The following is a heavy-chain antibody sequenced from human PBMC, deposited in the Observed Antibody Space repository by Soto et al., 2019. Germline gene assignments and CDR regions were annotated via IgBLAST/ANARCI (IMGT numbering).Heavy chain of an antibody. CDR2: ISYDGSNK. CDR3: LYGMDV. J-gene: IGHJ6*02. CDR1: GFTFSSYG. Sequence: QVQLVESGGGVVQPGRSLRLSCAASGFTFSSYGMHWVRQATGKGLEWVAVISYDGSNKYYADSVKGRFTISRDNSKNTLYLQMNSLRAEDTAVYYCLYGMDVWGQGTTVTVSS. V-gene: IGHV3-30*03.